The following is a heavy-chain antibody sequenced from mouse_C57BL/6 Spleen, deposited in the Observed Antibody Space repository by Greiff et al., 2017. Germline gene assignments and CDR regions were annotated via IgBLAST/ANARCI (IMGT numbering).Heavy chain of an antibody. Sequence: DVKLVESEGGLVQPGSSMKLSCTASGFTFSDYYMAWVRQVPEKGLEWVANINYDGSSTYYLDSLKSRFIISRDNAKNILYLQMSSLKSEDTATYYCARDRSYDYDWYFDVWGTGTTVTVSS. D-gene: IGHD2-4*01. J-gene: IGHJ1*03. V-gene: IGHV5-16*01. CDR2: INYDGSST. CDR1: GFTFSDYY. CDR3: ARDRSYDYDWYFDV.